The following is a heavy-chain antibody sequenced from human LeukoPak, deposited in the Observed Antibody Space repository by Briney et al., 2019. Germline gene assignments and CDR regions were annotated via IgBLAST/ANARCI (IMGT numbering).Heavy chain of an antibody. Sequence: PGRSLTLSCAASGFTFSGSAIHWVRQSSGKELEWVGQIDKKDKGYATATAYAASVKGRFTISRDDSINTAYLQMKSLKTEDTALYYCTRDSGTYNWFDPWGQGTLVTVSS. V-gene: IGHV3-73*01. D-gene: IGHD1-26*01. J-gene: IGHJ5*02. CDR3: TRDSGTYNWFDP. CDR2: IDKKDKGYATAT. CDR1: GFTFSGSA.